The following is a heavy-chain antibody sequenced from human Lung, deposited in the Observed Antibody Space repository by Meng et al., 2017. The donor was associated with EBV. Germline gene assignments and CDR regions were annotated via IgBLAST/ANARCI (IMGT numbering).Heavy chain of an antibody. CDR1: GFIFRSHW. CDR2: ISRDGSDT. D-gene: IGHD5-18*01. CDR3: ARDSDGYGFGYLGH. V-gene: IGHV3-74*01. Sequence: EVRLVGSGGGSVQPGGSLRLSFAASGFIFRSHWMHWVRQAPGKGLVWVSRISRDGSDTTYADSVKGRFTVSRDDAKSTLYLQMNSLRPEDTAVYYCARDSDGYGFGYLGHWGQGTLVTVSS. J-gene: IGHJ4*02.